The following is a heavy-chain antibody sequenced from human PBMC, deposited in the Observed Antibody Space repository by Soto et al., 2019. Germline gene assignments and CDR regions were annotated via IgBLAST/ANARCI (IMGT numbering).Heavy chain of an antibody. Sequence: QVQLVQSGAEVKKPGASVKVSCKASGYTFTSYGISWVRQAPGQGLEWMGWISAYNGNTNYAQKLQGRVTMTTDTSTSTAYMELRSLRSDDTAVYYCARDLPIYGSGSYSGQDWFDPWGQGTLVTVSS. CDR3: ARDLPIYGSGSYSGQDWFDP. V-gene: IGHV1-18*01. CDR2: ISAYNGNT. CDR1: GYTFTSYG. D-gene: IGHD3-10*01. J-gene: IGHJ5*02.